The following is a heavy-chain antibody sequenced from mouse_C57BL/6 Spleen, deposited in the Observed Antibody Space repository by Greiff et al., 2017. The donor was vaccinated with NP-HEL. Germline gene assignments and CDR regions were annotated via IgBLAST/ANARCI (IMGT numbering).Heavy chain of an antibody. V-gene: IGHV1-55*01. CDR1: GYTFTSYW. CDR2: IYPGSGST. D-gene: IGHD1-1*01. J-gene: IGHJ2*01. Sequence: QVQLQQPGAELVKPGASVKMSCKASGYTFTSYWITWVKQRPGQGLEWIGDIYPGSGSTNYNEKFKSKATLTVDTSSSTAYMQLSSLTSEDSAVYYCAREENYSGSFDYWGQGTTLTVSS. CDR3: AREENYSGSFDY.